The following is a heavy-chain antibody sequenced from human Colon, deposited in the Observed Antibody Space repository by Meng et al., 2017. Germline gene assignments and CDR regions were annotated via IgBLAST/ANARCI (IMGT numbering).Heavy chain of an antibody. D-gene: IGHD3-10*01. V-gene: IGHV3-23*01. Sequence: GESLKISCAASGFTFSSYAMGWVRQAPGKGLEWVSSLSGGGDSKYYGDSVKGRFTISRDNSNNTLYLQINSLRAEDTAVYYCAKHGSRSHYLHNWYCDVWGSGTLVTVSS. CDR1: GFTFSSYA. J-gene: IGHJ2*01. CDR2: LSGGGDSK. CDR3: AKHGSRSHYLHNWYCDV.